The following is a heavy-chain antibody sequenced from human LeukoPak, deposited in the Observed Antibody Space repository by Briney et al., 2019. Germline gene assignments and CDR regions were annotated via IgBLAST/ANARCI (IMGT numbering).Heavy chain of an antibody. CDR1: GGSISSNSYY. CDR2: LYYSGST. CDR3: ARETSLAGFASGLGFNY. J-gene: IGHJ4*02. Sequence: SETLSLTCTVSGGSISSNSYYWGWIRQPPGKGLEWIGSLYYSGSTYYNPSLKSRATISEDTSKNQFSLKLTSVTAADTAFYYCARETSLAGFASGLGFNYWGQGILVTVSS. V-gene: IGHV4-39*07. D-gene: IGHD6-19*01.